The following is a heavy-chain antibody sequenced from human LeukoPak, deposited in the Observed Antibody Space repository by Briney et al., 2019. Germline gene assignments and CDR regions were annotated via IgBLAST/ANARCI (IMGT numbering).Heavy chain of an antibody. D-gene: IGHD3-22*01. CDR1: GFTFSSYG. J-gene: IGHJ6*03. Sequence: GGTLRLSCAASGFTFSSYGMSWVRQAPGKGLEWVSAISGSGGSTYYADSVKGRFTISRDNSKNTLYLQMNSLRAEDTAVYYCAKGPYDSSGYYYGGVSYMDVWGKGTTVTISS. CDR3: AKGPYDSSGYYYGGVSYMDV. V-gene: IGHV3-23*01. CDR2: ISGSGGST.